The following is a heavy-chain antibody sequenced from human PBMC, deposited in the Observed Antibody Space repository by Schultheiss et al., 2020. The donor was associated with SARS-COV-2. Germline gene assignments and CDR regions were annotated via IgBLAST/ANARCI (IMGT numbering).Heavy chain of an antibody. CDR1: GYSFTSYW. V-gene: IGHV5-51*01. J-gene: IGHJ4*02. CDR3: ATRERGRGRYCSSTSCYGLTDY. Sequence: GGSLRLSCKGSGYSFTSYWIGWVRQLPGKGLEWMGIIYPGDSDTRYSPSFQGQVTISSDKSISTAYLQWSSLKAADTAMYYCATRERGRGRYCSSTSCYGLTDYWGQGTVVTVAS. D-gene: IGHD2-2*01. CDR2: IYPGDSDT.